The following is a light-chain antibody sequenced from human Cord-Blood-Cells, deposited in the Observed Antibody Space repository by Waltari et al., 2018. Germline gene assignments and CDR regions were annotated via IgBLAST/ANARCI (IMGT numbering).Light chain of an antibody. CDR1: SSDVGSYNL. CDR2: EGS. J-gene: IGLJ3*02. CDR3: CSYAGSSTWV. V-gene: IGLV2-23*01. Sequence: QSALTQPASVSGSPGQSITISCTGTSSDVGSYNLVSWYQQPPGKAPKLMVYEGSKRPAGVSNRFSGSKSGNAASLTSSGLQAADEADYYCCSYAGSSTWVFGGGTKLTVL.